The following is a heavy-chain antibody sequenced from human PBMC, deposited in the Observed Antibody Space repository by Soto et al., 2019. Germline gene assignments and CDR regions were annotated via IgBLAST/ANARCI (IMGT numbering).Heavy chain of an antibody. Sequence: GASVKVSCKASGYTFTSYAMHWGRQAPGQRLEWMGWINAGNGNTKYSQKFQGRVTITRDTSASTAYMELSSLRSEDTAVYYCARAPRDYDFWSGYYGDDAFDIWGQGTMVTVS. CDR2: INAGNGNT. D-gene: IGHD3-3*01. CDR3: ARAPRDYDFWSGYYGDDAFDI. V-gene: IGHV1-3*01. J-gene: IGHJ3*02. CDR1: GYTFTSYA.